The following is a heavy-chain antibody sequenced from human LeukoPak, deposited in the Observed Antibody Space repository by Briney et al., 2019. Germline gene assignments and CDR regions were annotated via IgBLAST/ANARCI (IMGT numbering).Heavy chain of an antibody. D-gene: IGHD1-14*01. CDR2: IGGGGENT. V-gene: IGHV3-23*01. CDR1: GFTFSSYG. CDR3: AKVLTGSQDY. J-gene: IGHJ4*02. Sequence: GGSLRLSCAASGFTFSSYGMSWVRQAPGKGLEWVSTIGGGGENTYYADSVKGRFTISRDSSKNTVYLHMKSLRAEDTAVYFCAKVLTGSQDYWGQGTLVTVTS.